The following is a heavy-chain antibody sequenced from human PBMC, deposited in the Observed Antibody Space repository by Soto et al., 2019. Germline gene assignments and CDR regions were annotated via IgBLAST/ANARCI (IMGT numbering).Heavy chain of an antibody. Sequence: PSETLSLTCTVSGGSLSSGDYYWSWIRQPPGKGLEWIGYIYYSESTNYNPSLKSRITISVDTSKNQFSLKVNSVTAADTAVYYCATSFPGKEEYSFDYWGQGTLVTSPQ. J-gene: IGHJ4*02. D-gene: IGHD6-6*01. CDR3: ATSFPGKEEYSFDY. CDR1: GGSLSSGDYY. CDR2: IYYSEST. V-gene: IGHV4-61*08.